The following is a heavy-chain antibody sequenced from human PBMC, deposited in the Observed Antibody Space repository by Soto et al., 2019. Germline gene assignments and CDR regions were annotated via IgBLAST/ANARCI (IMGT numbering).Heavy chain of an antibody. CDR2: ISYDGSNK. Sequence: GGSLSLSCAASGFAFNTYSMHWVRQAPGRGLEWVAVISYDGSNKFYADSVKGRFTISRDNSKNTLYLEMNSLRGEDTAVYYCAKVSPMGYFFDFWGQGTLVTVSS. J-gene: IGHJ4*02. V-gene: IGHV3-30-3*01. CDR1: GFAFNTYS. CDR3: AKVSPMGYFFDF.